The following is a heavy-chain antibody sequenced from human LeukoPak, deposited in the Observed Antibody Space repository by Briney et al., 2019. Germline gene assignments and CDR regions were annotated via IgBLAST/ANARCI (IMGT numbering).Heavy chain of an antibody. J-gene: IGHJ4*02. D-gene: IGHD5/OR15-5a*01. V-gene: IGHV4-39*01. CDR2: IYYSRST. CDR3: ARQRADIVSFFDY. Sequence: EPSETLSLTCIVSGGSISSSSYYWGWIRQPPGKGLEWIGSIYYSRSTDYNPSLKSRVTISVDTSKNQFSLKLSSVTAADTAVYFCARQRADIVSFFDYWGQGTLVTVSS. CDR1: GGSISSSSYY.